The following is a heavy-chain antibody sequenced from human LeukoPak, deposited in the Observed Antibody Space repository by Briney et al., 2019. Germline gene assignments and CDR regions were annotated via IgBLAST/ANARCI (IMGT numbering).Heavy chain of an antibody. CDR1: GGTFSSYA. J-gene: IGHJ4*02. D-gene: IGHD5-18*01. V-gene: IGHV1-69*13. Sequence: GASVTVSCTASGGTFSSYAISWVRQAPGQGLEWMGGIIPIFGTANYAQKFQGRVTITADESTSTAYMELSSLRSEDTAVYYCARDLVDTATPYYFDYWGQGTLVTVSS. CDR3: ARDLVDTATPYYFDY. CDR2: IIPIFGTA.